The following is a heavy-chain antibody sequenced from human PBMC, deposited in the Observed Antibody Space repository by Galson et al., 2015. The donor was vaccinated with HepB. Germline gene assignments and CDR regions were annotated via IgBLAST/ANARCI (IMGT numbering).Heavy chain of an antibody. CDR3: TKNEHIVVVTAILGRPYFDY. J-gene: IGHJ4*02. D-gene: IGHD2-21*02. Sequence: LRLSCAASGFTFSNAWMSWVRQAPGKGLEWVGRIKSKTDGGTTDYAAPVKGRFTISRDDSKNTLYLQMNSLKTEDTAVYYCTKNEHIVVVTAILGRPYFDYWGQGTLVTVSS. CDR1: GFTFSNAW. CDR2: IKSKTDGGTT. V-gene: IGHV3-15*01.